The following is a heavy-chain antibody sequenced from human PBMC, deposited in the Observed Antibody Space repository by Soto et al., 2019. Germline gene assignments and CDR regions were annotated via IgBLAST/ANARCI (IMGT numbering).Heavy chain of an antibody. Sequence: PSETLSLTCTVSGASITPYYWTWIRQPPGKGLEWIGYIYYSGSTNYNPSLKSRVTISVDTSKNQFSLKLSSVTAADTAVYYCASRSSGWYFDYWGQGTLVTVSS. CDR2: IYYSGST. J-gene: IGHJ4*02. D-gene: IGHD6-19*01. V-gene: IGHV4-59*01. CDR1: GASITPYY. CDR3: ASRSSGWYFDY.